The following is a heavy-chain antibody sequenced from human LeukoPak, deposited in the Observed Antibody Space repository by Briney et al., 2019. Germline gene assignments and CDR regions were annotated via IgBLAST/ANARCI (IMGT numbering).Heavy chain of an antibody. V-gene: IGHV3-23*01. J-gene: IGHJ4*02. CDR1: GFTFSGYA. Sequence: GGSLRLSCAASGFTFSGYAMTWVRQGPGKGLEWVSYISASGDGTYYADSVKGRFTLSRDNSKGTLYLQMNSLRAEDTAVYYCAQRQGHAFDNWGQGTLVTVSS. CDR3: AQRQGHAFDN. CDR2: ISASGDGT.